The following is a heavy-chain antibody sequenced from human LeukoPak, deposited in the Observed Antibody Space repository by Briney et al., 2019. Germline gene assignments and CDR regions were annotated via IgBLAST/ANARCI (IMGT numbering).Heavy chain of an antibody. CDR1: GFTFSTFA. V-gene: IGHV3-23*01. CDR2: ISGGGGST. Sequence: PGGSLRLSCAASGFTFSTFAMSWVRQTPGKGLEWVSVISGGGGSTDYADSVKGRFTVSRDNSKNTLYLQMDSLTVEDTAVYYCAKSYDISCFYPYWGQGTLVTVSS. D-gene: IGHD3-22*01. CDR3: AKSYDISCFYPY. J-gene: IGHJ4*02.